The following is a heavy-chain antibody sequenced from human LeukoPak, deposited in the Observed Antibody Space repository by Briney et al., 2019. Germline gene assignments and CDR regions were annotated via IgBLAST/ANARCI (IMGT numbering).Heavy chain of an antibody. Sequence: GGSLRLSCAASGFTFSSYWMSWVRQAPGKGREWVANIKQDGSEKYYVDSVKGRFTISRDNAKNSLYLQMNSLRAEDTAVYYCARDDYTLYYYGMDVWGQGTTVTASS. J-gene: IGHJ6*02. V-gene: IGHV3-7*01. D-gene: IGHD4-11*01. CDR2: IKQDGSEK. CDR3: ARDDYTLYYYGMDV. CDR1: GFTFSSYW.